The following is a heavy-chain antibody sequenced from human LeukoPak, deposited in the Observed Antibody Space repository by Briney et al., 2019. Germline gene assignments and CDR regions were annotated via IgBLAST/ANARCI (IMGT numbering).Heavy chain of an antibody. CDR1: GFTFSSYA. Sequence: GGSLRLSCAASGFTFSSYAMHWVRQAPGKGLEWVAVISYDGSNKYYADSVKGRFTISRDNSKNTLYLQMNSLRAEDTAVYYCARAHKTIFGVVSAWGQGTLVTVSS. J-gene: IGHJ5*02. V-gene: IGHV3-30-3*01. D-gene: IGHD3-3*01. CDR3: ARAHKTIFGVVSA. CDR2: ISYDGSNK.